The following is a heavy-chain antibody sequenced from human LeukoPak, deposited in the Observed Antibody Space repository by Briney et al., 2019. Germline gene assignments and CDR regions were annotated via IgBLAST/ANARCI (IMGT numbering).Heavy chain of an antibody. D-gene: IGHD3-16*01. CDR3: AKGGGGVLAS. V-gene: IGHV3-23*01. Sequence: GGSLRLSCAASGFTFSTYSMSWVRQAPGKGLEWVSSSGSGGSTYYADSVKGRFTISRDNSKKTLFLQMNSLKADDTAVYYCAKGGGGVLASWGQGTLVTVSS. CDR2: SGSGGST. CDR1: GFTFSTYS. J-gene: IGHJ4*02.